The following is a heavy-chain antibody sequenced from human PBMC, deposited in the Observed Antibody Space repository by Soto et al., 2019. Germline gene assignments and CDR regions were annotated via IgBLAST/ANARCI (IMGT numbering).Heavy chain of an antibody. D-gene: IGHD1-26*01. J-gene: IGHJ5*02. V-gene: IGHV1-24*01. CDR3: ATSSYSPYNWFDP. CDR1: GYTLTGLS. Sequence: ASVKVSCKVSGYTLTGLSMHWVRQAPGKGLEWMGGFDPEDGETIYAQKFQGRVTMTEDTSTDTAYMELSSLRSEDTAVYYCATSSYSPYNWFDPWGQGTLVTVSS. CDR2: FDPEDGET.